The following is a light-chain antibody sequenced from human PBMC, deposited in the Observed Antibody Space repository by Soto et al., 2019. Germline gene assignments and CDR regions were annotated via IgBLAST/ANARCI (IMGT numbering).Light chain of an antibody. V-gene: IGLV1-44*01. CDR3: AAWDNSLNGHVV. CDR1: SSNIGSNT. J-gene: IGLJ2*01. Sequence: QSVLTQPPSSSGTPGQRVTIACSGSSSNIGSNTVNWYQQIPGTAPKLLIYSNNQRPSGVTDRFSGSKSGTSASLAISGLQSDDPADYYCAAWDNSLNGHVVFGGGTEVTVL. CDR2: SNN.